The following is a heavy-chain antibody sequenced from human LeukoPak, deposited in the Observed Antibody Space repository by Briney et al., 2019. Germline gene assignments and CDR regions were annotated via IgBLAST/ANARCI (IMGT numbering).Heavy chain of an antibody. D-gene: IGHD2-2*01. CDR1: GYTFTSYG. Sequence: ASVKVSCKASGYTFTSYGISWVRQAPGQGLEWMGWISAYNGNTNYAQKLQGRVTMTTDTSTSTAYMELRSLRSDDTAVYYCAREAPPLYQLHHYHYYYMDVWGKGTTVTVSS. CDR2: ISAYNGNT. CDR3: AREAPPLYQLHHYHYYYMDV. J-gene: IGHJ6*03. V-gene: IGHV1-18*01.